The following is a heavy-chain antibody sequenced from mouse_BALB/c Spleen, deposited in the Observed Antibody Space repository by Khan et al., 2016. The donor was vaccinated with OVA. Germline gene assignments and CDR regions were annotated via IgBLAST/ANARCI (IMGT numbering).Heavy chain of an antibody. CDR3: ARETAYYGNYEAMDY. V-gene: IGHV2-9*02. J-gene: IGHJ4*01. D-gene: IGHD2-10*01. CDR2: IWAGGST. CDR1: GFSLTNYS. Sequence: QVQLKQSGPGLVAPSQSLSITYTVSGFSLTNYSVNWVRQPPGKGLEWLGIIWAGGSTNYNSALMSRVSIRKDNAKSQVFLKMNSLQTDDTAMYYCARETAYYGNYEAMDYWGQGTSVTVSS.